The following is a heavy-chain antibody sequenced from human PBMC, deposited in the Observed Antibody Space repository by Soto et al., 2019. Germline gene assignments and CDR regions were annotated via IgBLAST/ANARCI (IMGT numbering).Heavy chain of an antibody. Sequence: PGGSLRLACAASGVTVSTYAMSWVRKAIRKGLEWVSAISGNGGDYTYYADSVKGRFTISRDNSKNTLYLQMNSLRAEDTAVYYCVPLCRYCSTTTPSWGQGTLVTVSS. CDR3: VPLCRYCSTTTPS. V-gene: IGHV3-23*01. CDR1: GVTVSTYA. J-gene: IGHJ4*02. CDR2: ISGNGGDYT. D-gene: IGHD2-2*01.